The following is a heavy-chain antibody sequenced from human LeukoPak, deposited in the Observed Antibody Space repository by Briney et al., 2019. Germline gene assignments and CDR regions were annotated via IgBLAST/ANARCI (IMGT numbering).Heavy chain of an antibody. D-gene: IGHD6-13*01. Sequence: PGGSLRLSCAASGFTFSSYWMSWVRQAPGKGLEWVANIRHDGSEKYYVDSVKGRFTISRDNTKDSLYLQMNSLRVEDTAVYYCAREGAIASGAFDYWGQGTLVTVSS. V-gene: IGHV3-7*03. CDR3: AREGAIASGAFDY. J-gene: IGHJ4*02. CDR1: GFTFSSYW. CDR2: IRHDGSEK.